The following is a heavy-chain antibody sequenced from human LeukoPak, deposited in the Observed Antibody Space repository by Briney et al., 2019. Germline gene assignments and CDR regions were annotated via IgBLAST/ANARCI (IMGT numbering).Heavy chain of an antibody. D-gene: IGHD4-11*01. J-gene: IGHJ6*03. Sequence: SETLSLTCTVSGGSISSGGYYWSWIRQRPGQGLEWIGYIYYSGSTYYNPSLKSRVTISVDTSKNQFSLKLSSVTAADTAVYYCARLRPNPGHTVTMKGYYMDVWGKGTTVTVSS. CDR3: ARLRPNPGHTVTMKGYYMDV. V-gene: IGHV4-31*03. CDR1: GGSISSGGYY. CDR2: IYYSGST.